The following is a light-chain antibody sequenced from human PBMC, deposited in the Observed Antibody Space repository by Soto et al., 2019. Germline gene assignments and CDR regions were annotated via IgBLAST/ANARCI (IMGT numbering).Light chain of an antibody. Sequence: DIQMTQSPSSLSASVGDRVTITCRASQSVNRNLHWYQQRPGKAPKLLISGASSLQSGVPSRFSGSGSGTDFTLTISSLQPEDFATYYRQQSLITQYSFGQGTKLEIK. CDR3: QQSLITQYS. V-gene: IGKV1-39*01. CDR1: QSVNRN. J-gene: IGKJ2*03. CDR2: GAS.